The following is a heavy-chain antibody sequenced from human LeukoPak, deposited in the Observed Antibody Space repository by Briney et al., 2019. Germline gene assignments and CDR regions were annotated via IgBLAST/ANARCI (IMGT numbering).Heavy chain of an antibody. D-gene: IGHD3-22*01. Sequence: LPGGSLRLSCAASGFTVSSNYMSWVRQAPGKGLEWVSVIYSGGSTYYADSVKGRFTISRDNSKNTLYFQMNSLRAEDTAVYYCARITYYYDSNDYWGQGTLVTVSS. CDR1: GFTVSSNY. V-gene: IGHV3-53*01. J-gene: IGHJ4*02. CDR3: ARITYYYDSNDY. CDR2: IYSGGST.